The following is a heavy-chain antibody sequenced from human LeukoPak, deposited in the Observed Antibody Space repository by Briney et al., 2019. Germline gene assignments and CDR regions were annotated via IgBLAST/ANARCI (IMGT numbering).Heavy chain of an antibody. V-gene: IGHV3-48*03. CDR1: GFTFSSYE. D-gene: IGHD6-19*01. CDR2: ISSSGSTI. J-gene: IGHJ3*02. CDR3: AREPRRRIAVAGTSDAFDI. Sequence: GGSLRLSCAASGFTFSSYEMNWVRQAPGKGLEWVSYISSSGSTIYYADSVKGRFTISRDNPKNSLYLQMNSLRAEDTAVYYCAREPRRRIAVAGTSDAFDIWGQGTMVTVSS.